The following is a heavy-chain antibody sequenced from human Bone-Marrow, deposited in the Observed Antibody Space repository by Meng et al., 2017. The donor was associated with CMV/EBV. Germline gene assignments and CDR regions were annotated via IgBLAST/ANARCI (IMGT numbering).Heavy chain of an antibody. D-gene: IGHD3-3*01. J-gene: IGHJ6*02. CDR1: GYTFTSYD. CDR2: MNPNSGNT. Sequence: SVKVSCKASGYTFTSYDINWVRQATGQGLERMGWMNPNSGNTGYAQKFQGRVTMTRNTSISTAYMELSSLRSEDTAVYYCARAPYYDFWSGYFVAPWVYYYGMDVWGQGTTVTVSS. CDR3: ARAPYYDFWSGYFVAPWVYYYGMDV. V-gene: IGHV1-8*01.